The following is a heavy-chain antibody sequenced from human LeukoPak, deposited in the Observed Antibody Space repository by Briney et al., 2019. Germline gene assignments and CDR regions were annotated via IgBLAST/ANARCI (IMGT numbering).Heavy chain of an antibody. V-gene: IGHV3-23*01. CDR1: GFTFSSHG. D-gene: IGHD2-2*01. Sequence: PGGTLRLSCAGSGFTFSSHGMSWVRQAPGKGLEWVSGIVGGAGGTYYADSVKGRFTISRDNSKNTLYLQMSSLRAEDTAVYYCAHGSMYQLDYWGQGTLVTVSS. J-gene: IGHJ4*02. CDR3: AHGSMYQLDY. CDR2: IVGGAGGT.